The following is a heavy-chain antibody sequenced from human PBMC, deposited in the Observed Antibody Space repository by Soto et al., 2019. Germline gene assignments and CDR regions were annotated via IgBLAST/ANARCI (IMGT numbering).Heavy chain of an antibody. D-gene: IGHD2-8*01. J-gene: IGHJ4*02. CDR2: IYYSGST. V-gene: IGHV4-39*06. Sequence: SETLSLTCTVSGGSITSSSYYWGWIRQPPGKGLEWIGGIYYSGSTYYNPSLKSRVTISVDTSKDTVDLQMNSLRAEDTAVYYCVSWVSAHFDYWGQGTLVTVSS. CDR3: VSWVSAHFDY. CDR1: GGSITSSSYY.